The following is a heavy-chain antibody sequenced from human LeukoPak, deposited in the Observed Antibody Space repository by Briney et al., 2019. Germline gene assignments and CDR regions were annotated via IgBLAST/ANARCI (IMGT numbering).Heavy chain of an antibody. CDR3: AREGYYGSGSPPSLYFDY. CDR2: TSSDLNVK. Sequence: GGSLGLSCAASGFTFRNYVIHWVRQAPGKGLEWVAVTSSDLNVKLYADSVKGRFTISRDNSRSTLYLQMNSLRPEGTAIYYCAREGYYGSGSPPSLYFDYWGQGTPVTVSS. V-gene: IGHV3-30-3*01. J-gene: IGHJ4*02. CDR1: GFTFRNYV. D-gene: IGHD3-10*01.